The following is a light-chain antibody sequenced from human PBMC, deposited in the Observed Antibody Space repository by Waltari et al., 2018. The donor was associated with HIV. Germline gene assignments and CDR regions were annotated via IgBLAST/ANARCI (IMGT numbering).Light chain of an antibody. V-gene: IGLV2-14*01. CDR3: SSYTSFKTVV. CDR1: NRDIGAYNF. J-gene: IGLJ3*02. CDR2: GVT. Sequence: QSALTQPASVSGSPGQSITISCTGTNRDIGAYNFVSWYQQHPDHAPRLILFGVTRRPSGISSRFSGLKSGNTASLTIFGLQDEDEADYYCSSYTSFKTVVFGGGTKLTVL.